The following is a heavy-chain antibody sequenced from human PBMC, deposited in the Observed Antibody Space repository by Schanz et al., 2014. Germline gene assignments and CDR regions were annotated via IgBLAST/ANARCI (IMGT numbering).Heavy chain of an antibody. D-gene: IGHD3-9*01. J-gene: IGHJ4*02. Sequence: QVDLVESGGGVVQPGRSLTLSCAVSTSLFSRSVIHWVRQAPGKGLEWVAVMWNDGIKTHYADSGKGRFTISRDNSKSTLCLQMKSLRVEDTAVYYWAYYDVLTGFDYWGQGTQVTVSS. CDR1: TSLFSRSV. CDR3: AYYDVLTGFDY. V-gene: IGHV3-30*04. CDR2: MWNDGIKT.